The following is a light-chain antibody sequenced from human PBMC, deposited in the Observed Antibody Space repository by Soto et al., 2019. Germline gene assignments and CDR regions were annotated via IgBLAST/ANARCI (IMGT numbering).Light chain of an antibody. CDR2: GAS. CDR3: QQYGRSPPNT. Sequence: EMVLTKSPGTLSLSPGDRATLACRASQSVSSSYLAWYQQKPGQAPRLLIYGASIRATGIPDRFSGGGSGTDFTLTISRLEPEDFAVYYCQQYGRSPPNTFGQGTKLEIK. J-gene: IGKJ2*01. V-gene: IGKV3-20*01. CDR1: QSVSSSY.